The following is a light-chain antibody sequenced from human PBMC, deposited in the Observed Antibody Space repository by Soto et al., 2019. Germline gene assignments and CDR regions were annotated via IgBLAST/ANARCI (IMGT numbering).Light chain of an antibody. CDR2: GAS. CDR3: QQYGSSLGLT. CDR1: QSVSSSY. Sequence: EIVLTQSPGTLSLSPGERVTLSCRASQSVSSSYLAWYQQKPGQAPRLLIYGASGRATGIPDRFSGSGSGTDFTLTISRLEPEDFALYYCQQYGSSLGLTFGGGTKVEIK. V-gene: IGKV3-20*01. J-gene: IGKJ4*01.